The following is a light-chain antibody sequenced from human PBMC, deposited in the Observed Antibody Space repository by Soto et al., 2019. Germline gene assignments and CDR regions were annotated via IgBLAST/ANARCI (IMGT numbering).Light chain of an antibody. Sequence: EIVMTQSPATLSVSPGERATLSCRASQSVSRNLAWYQQKPGQAPRLLIYGVFTRATGIPARFSASGSGTEFTLTISSLQSEDFAVYYCQQYSGWPLSITFGQGTRLEI. CDR1: QSVSRN. J-gene: IGKJ5*01. CDR2: GVF. V-gene: IGKV3-15*01. CDR3: QQYSGWPLSIT.